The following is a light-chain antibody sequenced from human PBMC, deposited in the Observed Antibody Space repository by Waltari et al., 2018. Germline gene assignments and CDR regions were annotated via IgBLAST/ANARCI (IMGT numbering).Light chain of an antibody. CDR2: DAS. Sequence: DIQMIQSPSSLSASAGDRVTITCQASQDITSYLNWYRQKPGKAPQLLIYDASNLETGVPSRFSGSGSGTDFTFTISSLQPEDVATYYCQQYDNLPGTFGGGTKVEIK. CDR3: QQYDNLPGT. CDR1: QDITSY. V-gene: IGKV1-33*01. J-gene: IGKJ4*01.